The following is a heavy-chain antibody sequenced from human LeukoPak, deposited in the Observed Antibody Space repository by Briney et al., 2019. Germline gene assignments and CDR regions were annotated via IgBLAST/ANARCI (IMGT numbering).Heavy chain of an antibody. CDR2: ISWDGGTT. J-gene: IGHJ4*02. D-gene: IGHD6-13*01. CDR1: GFIFEDYA. CDR3: AIGYSSSWAIDY. V-gene: IGHV3-43D*03. Sequence: QPGGSLRLSCAASGFIFEDYAMQGVRQPPGKGGEGVSLISWDGGTTYYADSVKGRFTISRDNSKNSLYLQMNSLRAEDTALYYCAIGYSSSWAIDYWGQGTLVTVSS.